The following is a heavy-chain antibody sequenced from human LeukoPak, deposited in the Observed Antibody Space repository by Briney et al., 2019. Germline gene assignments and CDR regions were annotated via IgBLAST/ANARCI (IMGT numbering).Heavy chain of an antibody. CDR3: AKKSEWFGELSSWFDP. V-gene: IGHV3-66*01. J-gene: IGHJ5*02. CDR2: IYSGGST. Sequence: PGGSLRLSCAASGFTVSSNYMSWVRQAPGKGVEWVSVIYSGGSTYYADSVKGRFTISRDNSKNTLYLQMNSLRAEDTAVYYCAKKSEWFGELSSWFDPWGQGTLVTVSS. D-gene: IGHD3-10*01. CDR1: GFTVSSNY.